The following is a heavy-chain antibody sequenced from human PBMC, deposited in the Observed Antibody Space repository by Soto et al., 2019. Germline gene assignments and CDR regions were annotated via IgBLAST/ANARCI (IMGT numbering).Heavy chain of an antibody. CDR1: GYIFTESR. D-gene: IGHD4-17*01. CDR2: IHPGNGNT. J-gene: IGHJ4*02. V-gene: IGHV1-3*01. CDR3: ATFAALDYDRIRWDY. Sequence: QVQLVQSGTEVKEPGASAKVSCKTSGYIFTESRVHWVRQAPGQGLDWMGWIHPGNGNTKYSQKFQGRIAMTSDTSATTAYVELSCLTTEDIAVHYCATFAALDYDRIRWDYLGQGTLVTVAS.